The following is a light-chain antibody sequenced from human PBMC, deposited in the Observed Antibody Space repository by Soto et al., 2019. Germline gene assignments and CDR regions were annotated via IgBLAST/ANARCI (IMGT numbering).Light chain of an antibody. V-gene: IGKV3-20*01. J-gene: IGKJ1*01. Sequence: EIVMTQSPVTLSVSPGERATLSCRASQSVRRNLAWYQQKPGQAPRLLISGASTRATGIPARFSGSGSGTDFTLTISRLEPEDFAVYYCQQYGSSPRTFGQGTKVDIK. CDR2: GAS. CDR3: QQYGSSPRT. CDR1: QSVRRN.